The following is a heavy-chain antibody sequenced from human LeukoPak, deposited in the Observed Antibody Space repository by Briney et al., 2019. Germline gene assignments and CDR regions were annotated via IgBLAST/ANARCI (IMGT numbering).Heavy chain of an antibody. CDR2: ISHDGSDQ. D-gene: IGHD2-15*01. J-gene: IGHJ4*02. V-gene: IGHV3-30-3*01. CDR1: GFTFSSYA. Sequence: GSLRLSCAASGFTFSSYAMHWVRQAPGKGLEWVAVISHDGSDQYSADSVKGRFTISRDNSKNTLYLQMNSLRAEDTAVYYCAKGVLGYCSGGSCYLDYWGQGTLVTVSS. CDR3: AKGVLGYCSGGSCYLDY.